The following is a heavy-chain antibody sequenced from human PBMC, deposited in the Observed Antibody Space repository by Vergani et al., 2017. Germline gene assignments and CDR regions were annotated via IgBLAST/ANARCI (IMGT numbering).Heavy chain of an antibody. CDR1: GFTFQAFA. V-gene: IGHV3-23*04. CDR3: AGPQGTSAYYYGGFDY. J-gene: IGHJ4*02. Sequence: VEAGGGLVQPGGSLRLSCTASGFTFQAFAFHWVRQAPGKGLEWVSGISGQNFRTHYADSVKGRFTISRDNSKNTLSLQMNSLTAEDTAIYYCAGPQGTSAYYYGGFDYWGQGILVTVSS. D-gene: IGHD3-22*01. CDR2: ISGQNFRT.